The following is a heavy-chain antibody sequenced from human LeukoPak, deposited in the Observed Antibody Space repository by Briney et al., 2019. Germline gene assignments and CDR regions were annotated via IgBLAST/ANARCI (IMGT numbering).Heavy chain of an antibody. CDR1: GYTFTGYY. D-gene: IGHD6-13*01. CDR3: ARVPQRGQQLDY. CDR2: ISAYNGNT. V-gene: IGHV1-18*04. Sequence: ASVKVSCKASGYTFTGYYMHWVRQATGQGLEWMGWISAYNGNTNYAQKLQGRVTMTTDTSTSTAYMELRSLRSDDTAVYYCARVPQRGQQLDYWGQGTLVTVSS. J-gene: IGHJ4*02.